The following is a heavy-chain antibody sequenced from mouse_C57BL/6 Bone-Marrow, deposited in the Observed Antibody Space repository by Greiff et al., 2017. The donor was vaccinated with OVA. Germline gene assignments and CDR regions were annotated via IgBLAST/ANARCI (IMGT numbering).Heavy chain of an antibody. CDR2: IDPSDSYT. D-gene: IGHD1-1*01. V-gene: IGHV1-69*01. J-gene: IGHJ2*01. CDR1: GYTFTSYW. Sequence: QVQLQQSGAELVMPGASVKLSCKASGYTFTSYWMHWVKQRPGQGLEWIGEIDPSDSYTNYNQKFKGKSTLTVDKSSSTAYMQLSSLTSEDSAVYYCARSPTVCYFDYWCQGTTLTVSS. CDR3: ARSPTVCYFDY.